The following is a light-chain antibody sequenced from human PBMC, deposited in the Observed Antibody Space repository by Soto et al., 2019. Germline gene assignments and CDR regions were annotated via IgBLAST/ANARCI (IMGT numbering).Light chain of an antibody. CDR3: QQYEIYPLT. Sequence: DIQMTQSPSTLSASVGDRVTITCRASQNINSWLAWYQQKPGKAPKLLIYKASSLESGVPSRFSGSGSGTEFTLTISSLQPDDFAAYYCQQYEIYPLTFGQGTRLEI. CDR2: KAS. V-gene: IGKV1-5*03. J-gene: IGKJ5*01. CDR1: QNINSW.